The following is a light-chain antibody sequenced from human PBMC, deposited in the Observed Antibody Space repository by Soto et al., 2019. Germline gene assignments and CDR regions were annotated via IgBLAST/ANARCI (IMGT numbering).Light chain of an antibody. CDR3: QHYYTTPRT. CDR1: QSVLYSSNNKNY. V-gene: IGKV4-1*01. CDR2: WAS. J-gene: IGKJ2*01. Sequence: DIVMTQSPDSLAVSLGERATINCKSSQSVLYSSNNKNYLAWYQQKPGQPPKLLIYWASTRESGVPDRFSGSGSGTDFSLTISSLQAEDVALYYCQHYYTTPRTFGQGTKLEIK.